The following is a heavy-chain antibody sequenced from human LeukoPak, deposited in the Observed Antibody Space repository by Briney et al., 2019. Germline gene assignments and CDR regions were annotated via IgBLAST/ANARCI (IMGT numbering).Heavy chain of an antibody. V-gene: IGHV1-69*05. J-gene: IGHJ4*02. CDR3: ARVGVGATSPFGY. D-gene: IGHD1-26*01. CDR1: GGTFSSYA. Sequence: SVKASCKASGGTFSSYAISWVRQAPGHGLEWMGRIIPIFGTANYAQKFQGRVTITTDESTSTAYMELSSLRSEDTAVYYCARVGVGATSPFGYWGQGTLVTVSS. CDR2: IIPIFGTA.